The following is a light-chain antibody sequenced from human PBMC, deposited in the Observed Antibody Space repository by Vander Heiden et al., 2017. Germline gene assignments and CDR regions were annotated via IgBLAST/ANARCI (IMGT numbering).Light chain of an antibody. Sequence: QSALTHPASVSGSPGQSIPISCPGTSRDVGGYNFVSWYQQHPGKAPKLMTYDVSNRPSGVSNRFSGSKAGNTASLTIAGLQAEDEADYYCSSYTSSSTVVFGGGTKLTVL. CDR2: DVS. CDR3: SSYTSSSTVV. V-gene: IGLV2-14*03. CDR1: SRDVGGYNF. J-gene: IGLJ2*01.